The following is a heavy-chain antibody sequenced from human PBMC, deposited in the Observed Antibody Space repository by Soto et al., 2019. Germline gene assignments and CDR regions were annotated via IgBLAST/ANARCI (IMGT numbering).Heavy chain of an antibody. Sequence: ASVRVSCKASGYTFTGYYMHWVRQAPGQGLEWMGWINPNSGGTNYAQKFQGWVTMTRDTSISTAYMELSRLRSDDTAVYYCARDRGTADTENWFDPWGQGTLVTVS. CDR1: GYTFTGYY. D-gene: IGHD6-13*01. CDR3: ARDRGTADTENWFDP. V-gene: IGHV1-2*04. J-gene: IGHJ5*02. CDR2: INPNSGGT.